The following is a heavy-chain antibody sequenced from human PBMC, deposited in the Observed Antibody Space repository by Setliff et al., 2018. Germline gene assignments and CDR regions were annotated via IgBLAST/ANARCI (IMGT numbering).Heavy chain of an antibody. CDR1: GGSFSDYY. CDR2: IYHSGST. Sequence: PSETLSLTCAASGGSFSDYYWTWIRQPPGKGLEWIGEIYHSGSTNYNPSLKSRVTISVDKSKNQFSLKLSSVTAADTAVYYCARDPVYYYDSSGVNYFDYWGQGTLVTVSS. CDR3: ARDPVYYYDSSGVNYFDY. D-gene: IGHD3-22*01. V-gene: IGHV4-34*01. J-gene: IGHJ4*02.